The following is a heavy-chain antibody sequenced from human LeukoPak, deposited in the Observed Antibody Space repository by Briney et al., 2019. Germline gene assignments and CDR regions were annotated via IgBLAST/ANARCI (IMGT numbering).Heavy chain of an antibody. J-gene: IGHJ5*02. CDR2: ISGSGGST. CDR3: ARSITMIVDWFDP. Sequence: GGSLRLSCAASGFTFSSYGMSWVRQAPGKGLEWVSVISGSGGSTYYADSVKGRFTISRDNSKNTLYLQMNSLRAEDTAVYFCARSITMIVDWFDPWGQGTLVTVSS. V-gene: IGHV3-23*01. D-gene: IGHD3-22*01. CDR1: GFTFSSYG.